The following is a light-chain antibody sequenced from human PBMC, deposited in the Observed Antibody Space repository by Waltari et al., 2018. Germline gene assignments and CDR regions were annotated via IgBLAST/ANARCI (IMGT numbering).Light chain of an antibody. J-gene: IGKJ1*01. CDR1: QSISSGY. CDR3: QPYGSSRT. V-gene: IGKV3-20*01. Sequence: EIVLTQSPGTLSLSPGERSTLSCRASQSISSGYLAWYQQKPGQAPSLLIYGASNRATGIPDRFSGSGSGTDFTLTISRLEPEDFAVYYCQPYGSSRTFGQGTKVDIK. CDR2: GAS.